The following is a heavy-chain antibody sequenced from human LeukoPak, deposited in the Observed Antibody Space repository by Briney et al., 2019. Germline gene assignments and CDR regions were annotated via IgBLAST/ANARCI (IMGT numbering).Heavy chain of an antibody. D-gene: IGHD6-13*01. CDR3: ASSRMGYSSSWYIEASFDY. CDR2: INPNSGGT. J-gene: IGHJ4*02. V-gene: IGHV1-2*02. Sequence: ASVKVSCKASGYTFTGYYMHWVRQAPGQGLEWMGWINPNSGGTNYAQKFQGRVTMTRDTSISTAYMELSRLRSDDTAVYYCASSRMGYSSSWYIEASFDYWGQGTLVTVSS. CDR1: GYTFTGYY.